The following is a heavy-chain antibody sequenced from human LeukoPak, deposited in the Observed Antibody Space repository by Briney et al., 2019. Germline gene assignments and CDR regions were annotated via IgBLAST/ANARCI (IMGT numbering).Heavy chain of an antibody. Sequence: SETLPLTCAVYGGSFSGYYWSWIRQPPGKGLEWIGEINHSGSTNYNPSLKSRVTISVDTSKNQFSLELSSVTAADTAVYYCARRPGYSSGWYTYYYYMDVWGKGTTVTISS. J-gene: IGHJ6*03. CDR3: ARRPGYSSGWYTYYYYMDV. D-gene: IGHD6-19*01. V-gene: IGHV4-34*01. CDR2: INHSGST. CDR1: GGSFSGYY.